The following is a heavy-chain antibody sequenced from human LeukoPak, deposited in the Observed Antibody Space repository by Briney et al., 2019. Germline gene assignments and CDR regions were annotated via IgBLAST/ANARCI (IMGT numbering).Heavy chain of an antibody. CDR3: ARGGITIFGVVSYMDV. V-gene: IGHV3-53*01. Sequence: GGSLRLSCAASGFTVSSNYMTWVRQAPGKGLECVSIIHSGGSTDYADSVKGRFTISRDNAKNSLYLQMNSLRAEDTALYYCARGGITIFGVVSYMDVWGKGTTVTVSS. D-gene: IGHD3-3*01. J-gene: IGHJ6*03. CDR2: IHSGGST. CDR1: GFTVSSNY.